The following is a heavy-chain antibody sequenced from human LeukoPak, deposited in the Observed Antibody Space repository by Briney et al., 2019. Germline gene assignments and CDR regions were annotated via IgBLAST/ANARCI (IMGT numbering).Heavy chain of an antibody. Sequence: APVKGFCKVSGYTPTEFSMHWVRQAPGKGLGWVGGFDPEDGETIYAQKFQGRVTMTEDTSTDTAYMELSSLRSEDTAVYYCATGHNTAMVTFDYWGQGTLVTVSS. D-gene: IGHD5-18*01. CDR1: GYTPTEFS. CDR2: FDPEDGET. J-gene: IGHJ4*02. CDR3: ATGHNTAMVTFDY. V-gene: IGHV1-24*01.